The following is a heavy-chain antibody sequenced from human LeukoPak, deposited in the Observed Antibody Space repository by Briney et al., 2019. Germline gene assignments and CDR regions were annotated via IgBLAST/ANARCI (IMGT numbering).Heavy chain of an antibody. V-gene: IGHV4-39*07. CDR2: ISYSGNT. Sequence: SETLSLTCAVSGGSVSSSKYLWGWIRQPPGKELEWIVSISYSGNTDYNPSLKSRVTLSVDTSKNQFSLKLTSVTAADSAVYYCAGLGVMVLVYQSECWGQGTPVTVSS. CDR3: AGLGVMVLVYQSEC. J-gene: IGHJ1*01. CDR1: GGSVSSSKYL. D-gene: IGHD2-8*01.